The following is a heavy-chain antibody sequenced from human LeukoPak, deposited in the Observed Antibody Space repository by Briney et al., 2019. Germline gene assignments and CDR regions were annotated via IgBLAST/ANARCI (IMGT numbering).Heavy chain of an antibody. CDR2: ISSSGSTI. J-gene: IGHJ6*02. CDR1: GFTFSSYE. D-gene: IGHD3-10*01. V-gene: IGHV3-48*03. CDR3: ARNLYYYGSGSYYMRYYYYGMDV. Sequence: GGSLRLSCAASGFTFSSYEMNWVRQAPGKGLGWVSYISSSGSTIYYADSVKGRFTISRDNAKNPLYLQMNSLRAEDTAVYYCARNLYYYGSGSYYMRYYYYGMDVWGQGTTVTVSS.